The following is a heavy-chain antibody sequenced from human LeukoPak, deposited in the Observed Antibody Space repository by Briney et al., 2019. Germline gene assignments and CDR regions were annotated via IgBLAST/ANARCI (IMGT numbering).Heavy chain of an antibody. CDR3: ARSYYYDSSGYYYPSAFDI. J-gene: IGHJ3*02. CDR2: IYPGDSDT. Sequence: PGESLKISCKGSGYSFISYWIGWVRQMPGKGLEWMGIIYPGDSDTRYSPSFQGQVTISADKSISTAYLQWSSLKASDTAMYYCARSYYYDSSGYYYPSAFDIWGQGTMVTVSS. CDR1: GYSFISYW. V-gene: IGHV5-51*01. D-gene: IGHD3-22*01.